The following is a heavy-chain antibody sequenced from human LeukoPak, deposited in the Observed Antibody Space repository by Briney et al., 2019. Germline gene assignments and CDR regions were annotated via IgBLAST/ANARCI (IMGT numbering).Heavy chain of an antibody. CDR1: GFTFSSYG. CDR2: ISYDGSNK. D-gene: IGHD3-10*01. CDR3: AKVGFGELLPDY. V-gene: IGHV3-30*18. J-gene: IGHJ4*02. Sequence: GGSLRLSCAASGFTFSSYGMHWVRQAPGKGLEWVAVISYDGSNKYYADSVKGRFTISRANSKNTLYLQMNSLRAEDTAVYYCAKVGFGELLPDYWGQGTLVTVSS.